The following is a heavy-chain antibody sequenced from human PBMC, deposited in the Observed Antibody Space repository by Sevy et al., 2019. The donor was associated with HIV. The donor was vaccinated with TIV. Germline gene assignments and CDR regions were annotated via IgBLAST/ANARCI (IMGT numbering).Heavy chain of an antibody. D-gene: IGHD6-19*01. V-gene: IGHV5-51*01. CDR3: ARRAGYSSGWYSPFDY. Sequence: GESLKISCKGSGYSFTSYWIGWVRQMPGKGLEWMGLIYPSDSDTRYSPSFQGQVTISADKSISTAYLQWSSLKASDTAMYYCARRAGYSSGWYSPFDYWVQGTLVTVSS. J-gene: IGHJ4*02. CDR1: GYSFTSYW. CDR2: IYPSDSDT.